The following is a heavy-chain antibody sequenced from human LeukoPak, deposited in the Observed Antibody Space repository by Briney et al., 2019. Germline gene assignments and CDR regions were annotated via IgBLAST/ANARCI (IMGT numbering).Heavy chain of an antibody. J-gene: IGHJ4*02. CDR1: GYSISSISSTYY. CDR3: ARLRVQNYGGNWGFDY. D-gene: IGHD4-23*01. V-gene: IGHV4-38-2*02. CDR2: IYHSGST. Sequence: SETLSLTCTVSGYSISSISSTYYWGWVRQSPGKGLEWIGSIYHSGSTYSSPSLQSRVTISIDTSKNQFSLKLSSVTAADTAVYYCARLRVQNYGGNWGFDYWGQGTLVTVSS.